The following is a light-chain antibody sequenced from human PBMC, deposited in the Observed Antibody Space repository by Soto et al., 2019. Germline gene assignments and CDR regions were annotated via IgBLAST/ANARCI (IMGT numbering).Light chain of an antibody. Sequence: DLQMTQSPSSLSTSVGDRVTITCRASQGISTFLNWYQQKPGKAPRLLIYAASRLQSGVPARFSGSGAETDFTLTITSLQPEDFGIYYCQQSYATVRTFGGGTKVDI. CDR2: AAS. J-gene: IGKJ4*01. V-gene: IGKV1-39*01. CDR1: QGISTF. CDR3: QQSYATVRT.